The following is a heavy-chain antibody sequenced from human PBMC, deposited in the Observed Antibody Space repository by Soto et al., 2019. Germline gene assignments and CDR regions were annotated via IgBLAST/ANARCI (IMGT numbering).Heavy chain of an antibody. CDR2: IIPVFGTV. Sequence: QVQLVQSGAEVKKPGSSVKVSCKASGGTVSSYAISWVRQAPGQGLEWMGGIIPVFGTVNYAQKLQGRVTITADESTSTAYMELSSLRSEDTAVNYCAREYCSGGSCFKYNYHGMDVWGQGTTVTVSS. J-gene: IGHJ6*02. CDR3: AREYCSGGSCFKYNYHGMDV. CDR1: GGTVSSYA. V-gene: IGHV1-69*12. D-gene: IGHD2-15*01.